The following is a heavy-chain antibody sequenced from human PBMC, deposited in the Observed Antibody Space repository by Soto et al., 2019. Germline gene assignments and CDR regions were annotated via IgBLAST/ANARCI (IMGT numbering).Heavy chain of an antibody. V-gene: IGHV4-59*01. CDR2: IYYSGST. D-gene: IGHD6-6*01. CDR1: GGSISSYY. CDR3: ARGISSSSDRYYFDY. J-gene: IGHJ4*02. Sequence: QVQLQESGPGLVKPSETLSLTCTVSGGSISSYYWSWIRQPPGKGLEWIGYIYYSGSTNYNTSLRSRVTISVDTSKNQFSLKLSSVTAADTAVYYCARGISSSSDRYYFDYWGQGTLVTVSS.